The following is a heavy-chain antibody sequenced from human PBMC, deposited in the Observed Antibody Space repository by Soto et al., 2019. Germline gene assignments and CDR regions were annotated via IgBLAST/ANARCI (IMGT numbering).Heavy chain of an antibody. V-gene: IGHV4-34*01. CDR2: INHSGST. D-gene: IGHD2-15*01. CDR1: GGSFSGYY. J-gene: IGHJ6*02. CDR3: ARKSYKSPSIPVVVSDYYYGMDV. Sequence: SETLSLTCAVSGGSFSGYYWIWIRQAPGKGLEWIGRINHSGSTSFNPSLKSRVTISVDTSTNQFSLNLSSVTVADTAVYYCARKSYKSPSIPVVVSDYYYGMDVWGQGTTVTVSS.